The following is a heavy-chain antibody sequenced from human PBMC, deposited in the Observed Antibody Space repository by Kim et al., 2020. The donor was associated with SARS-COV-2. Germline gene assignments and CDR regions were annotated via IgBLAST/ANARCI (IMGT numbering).Heavy chain of an antibody. CDR2: IIRVFGAT. Sequence: VKVSCKASGGTFNSYSISWVRQAPGQGLEWMGGIIRVFGATNYAQKFQGRVTITADESTSTTYMELSSLRSDDTAVYYCASPEAYCSGDCLYYFDYWGQGTLVTVSS. J-gene: IGHJ4*02. CDR3: ASPEAYCSGDCLYYFDY. CDR1: GGTFNSYS. V-gene: IGHV1-69*13. D-gene: IGHD2-21*02.